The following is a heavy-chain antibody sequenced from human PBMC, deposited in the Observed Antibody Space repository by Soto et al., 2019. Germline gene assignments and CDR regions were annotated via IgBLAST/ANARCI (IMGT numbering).Heavy chain of an antibody. J-gene: IGHJ6*02. V-gene: IGHV3-9*01. CDR2: ISWNSGSI. CDR3: AKDGRYYYYGMDV. Sequence: EVQLVESGGGLVQPGRSLRLSCAASGFTFDDYAMHWVRQAPGKGLEWVSGISWNSGSISYADSVKGRFTISRDKAKNSLYLQMNSLRAEDTALYYCAKDGRYYYYGMDVWGQGTTVTVSS. CDR1: GFTFDDYA.